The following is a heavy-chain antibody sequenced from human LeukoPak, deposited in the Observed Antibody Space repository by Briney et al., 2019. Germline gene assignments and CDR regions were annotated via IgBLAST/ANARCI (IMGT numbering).Heavy chain of an antibody. CDR3: AREGGSYGDYGGYYYYYYGMDV. Sequence: ASVNVSSKASGYTFTSYGISWVRQAPGQGLEWMGWISAYNGNTNYAQKLQGRVTMTTDTSTSTAYMELRSLRSDDTAVYYCAREGGSYGDYGGYYYYYYGMDVWGQGTTVTVSS. V-gene: IGHV1-18*01. CDR1: GYTFTSYG. D-gene: IGHD4-17*01. J-gene: IGHJ6*02. CDR2: ISAYNGNT.